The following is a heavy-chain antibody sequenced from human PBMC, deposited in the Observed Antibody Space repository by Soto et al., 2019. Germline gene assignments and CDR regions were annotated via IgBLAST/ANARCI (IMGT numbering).Heavy chain of an antibody. D-gene: IGHD5-12*01. J-gene: IGHJ6*03. CDR3: ARESGGATATLYYYYFYMDV. CDR1: GDSFNDYY. CDR2: INPNGGVT. V-gene: IGHV1-2*04. Sequence: QVQLVQSGAEVRKPGASVTVSCRSSGDSFNDYYIHWVRQAPGQGFEWMGWINPNGGVTKYAQKFQGCVSMTRDTSIRTVYMQLRRLKSDDTAVYYCARESGGATATLYYYYFYMDVWGTGTTVTVSS.